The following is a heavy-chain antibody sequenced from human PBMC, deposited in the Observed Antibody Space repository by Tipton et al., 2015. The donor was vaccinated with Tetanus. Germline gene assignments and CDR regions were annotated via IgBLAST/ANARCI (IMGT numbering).Heavy chain of an antibody. D-gene: IGHD2-21*02. J-gene: IGHJ1*01. CDR2: ITGSGSTT. CDR3: ARRTSTDFQYFPH. V-gene: IGHV3-23*01. Sequence: SLRLSCAASGFTFSDYAMIWVRQAPGKGLEWVSAITGSGSTTYYTDSVKGRFAISRDNSNSTLFLHMNSLRAEDTALYYCARRTSTDFQYFPHWGQSTLVTVSS. CDR1: GFTFSDYA.